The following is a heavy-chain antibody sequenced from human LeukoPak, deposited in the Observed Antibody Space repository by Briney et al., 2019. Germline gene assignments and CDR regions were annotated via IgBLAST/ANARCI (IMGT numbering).Heavy chain of an antibody. CDR1: GFTFSTYS. J-gene: IGHJ4*02. CDR2: ISGSGGST. V-gene: IGHV3-23*01. Sequence: GGSLRLSCAASGFTFSTYSMNWVRQAPGKGLEWVSAISGSGGSTYYADSVKGRFTISRDNSKNTLYLQMNSLRAEDTAVYYCAKVEGRAAAGASNYWGQGTLVTVSS. D-gene: IGHD6-13*01. CDR3: AKVEGRAAAGASNY.